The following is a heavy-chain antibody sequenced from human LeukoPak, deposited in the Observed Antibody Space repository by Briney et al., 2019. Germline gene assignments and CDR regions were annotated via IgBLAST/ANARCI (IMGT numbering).Heavy chain of an antibody. CDR1: GGSVSSGSYY. CDR2: IYYSGST. D-gene: IGHD2-8*01. V-gene: IGHV4-61*01. CDR3: ARARGYCTNGVCYPRSAGFDY. J-gene: IGHJ4*02. Sequence: SETLSLTCTVSGGSVSSGSYYWSWIRQPPGKGLEWIGYIYYSGSTNYNPSLKSRVTISVDTSKNQFSLKLSSVTAADTAVYYCARARGYCTNGVCYPRSAGFDYWGQGTLVAVSS.